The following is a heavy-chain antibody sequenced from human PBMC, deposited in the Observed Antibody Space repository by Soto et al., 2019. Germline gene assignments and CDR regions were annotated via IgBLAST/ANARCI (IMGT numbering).Heavy chain of an antibody. V-gene: IGHV4-38-2*01. J-gene: IGHJ6*02. CDR2: IYHSGST. CDR1: CYSISSGYY. D-gene: IGHD3-9*01. Sequence: NPSETLSLTCAVSCYSISSGYYWGWIRQPPGKGLEWIGSIYHSGSTYYNPSLKSRVTISVDTSKNQFSLKLSSVTAADTAVYYCACRHFDWLSGDYGMDVWGQGTTVTVSS. CDR3: ACRHFDWLSGDYGMDV.